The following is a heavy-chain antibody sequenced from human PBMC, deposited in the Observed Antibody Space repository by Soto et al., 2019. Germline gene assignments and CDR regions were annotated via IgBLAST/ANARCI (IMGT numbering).Heavy chain of an antibody. CDR3: AREKYDSSFDY. CDR1: GGSISSYY. V-gene: IGHV4-59*01. CDR2: ISYSGST. Sequence: PSETLSLTCTVSGGSISSYYWSWVRQPPGKGLEWIGYISYSGSTNYNPSLRSRVTISVDTSRNQLSLKLSSVTAADTAMYYCAREKYDSSFDYWGQGTLVTVSS. D-gene: IGHD3-9*01. J-gene: IGHJ4*02.